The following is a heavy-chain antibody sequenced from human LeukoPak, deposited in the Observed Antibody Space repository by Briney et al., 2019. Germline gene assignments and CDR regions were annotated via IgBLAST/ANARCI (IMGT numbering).Heavy chain of an antibody. D-gene: IGHD6-13*01. V-gene: IGHV3-30*02. J-gene: IGHJ4*02. Sequence: GGSLRLSCAASGFMFSSSGMHWVRQAPGKGLEWVAFIRYDGSNKYYADSVRGRFTISRDNSKNTVSLQMNSLRPEDTAVYYCAKRGYSCSWYFDSWGQGTLVTVSS. CDR3: AKRGYSCSWYFDS. CDR2: IRYDGSNK. CDR1: GFMFSSSG.